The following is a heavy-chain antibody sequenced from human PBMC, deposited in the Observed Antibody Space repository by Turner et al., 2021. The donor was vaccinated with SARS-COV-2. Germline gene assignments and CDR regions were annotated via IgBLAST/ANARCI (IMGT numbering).Heavy chain of an antibody. D-gene: IGHD3-16*01. CDR3: ARHFPGGWAVNL. CDR1: GYSFTSYW. V-gene: IGHV5-10-1*01. CDR2: IDPSDSYT. Sequence: EVQLVQSGAEVKKPGESLRISCKGSGYSFTSYWISWVRQMPGKGLQWMGRIDPSDSYTNYSPSVQGHVTISADKSISTAYLQWSSLKASDTARYYCARHFPGGWAVNLWGQGTLVTVSS. J-gene: IGHJ5*02.